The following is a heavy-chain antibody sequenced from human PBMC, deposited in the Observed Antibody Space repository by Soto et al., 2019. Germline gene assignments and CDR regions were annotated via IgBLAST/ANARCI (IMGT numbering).Heavy chain of an antibody. D-gene: IGHD3-3*01. Sequence: ASVKVSCKASGYTFTSYDINWVRQATGQGLEWMGWMNPNSGNTGYAQKFQGRVTMTRNTSISTAYMELSSLRSEDTAVYYCARLLRFWDGFPNGLYDFCGQGTPDTGSS. V-gene: IGHV1-8*01. CDR3: ARLLRFWDGFPNGLYDF. CDR1: GYTFTSYD. J-gene: IGHJ4*02. CDR2: MNPNSGNT.